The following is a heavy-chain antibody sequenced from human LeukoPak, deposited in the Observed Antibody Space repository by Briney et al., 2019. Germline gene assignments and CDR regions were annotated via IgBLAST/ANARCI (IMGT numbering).Heavy chain of an antibody. J-gene: IGHJ3*02. CDR2: IYHSGST. V-gene: IGHV4-38-2*02. CDR3: ARDSLLWNAFDI. D-gene: IGHD3-10*01. Sequence: SETLSLTCTVSGYSISSGYYWGWIRQPPGKGLEWIGSIYHSGSTYYNPSLKSRVTISVDTSKNQFSLKLSSVTAADTAVYYCARDSLLWNAFDIWGQGTMVTVSS. CDR1: GYSISSGYY.